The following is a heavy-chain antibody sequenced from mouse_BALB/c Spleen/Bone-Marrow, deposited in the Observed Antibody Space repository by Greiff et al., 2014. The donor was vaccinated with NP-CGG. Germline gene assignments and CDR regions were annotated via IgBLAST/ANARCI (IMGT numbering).Heavy chain of an antibody. D-gene: IGHD1-1*01. CDR3: ARYYYGYYFDY. V-gene: IGHV14-3*02. CDR1: GFNIKDTY. Sequence: DVQLVESXAELVKPGASVKLSCTASGFNIKDTYMHWVKERPEQGLEWIGRIDPANGNTKYDPKFQGKATITADTSSNTAYLQLSSLTSEDTAVYYCARYYYGYYFDYWGQGTTLTVSS. J-gene: IGHJ2*01. CDR2: IDPANGNT.